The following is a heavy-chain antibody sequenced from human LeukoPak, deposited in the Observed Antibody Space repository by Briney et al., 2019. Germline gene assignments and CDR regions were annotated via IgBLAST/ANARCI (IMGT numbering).Heavy chain of an antibody. CDR3: ARDLDGYNTFDY. CDR1: GFSFTTYE. V-gene: IGHV3-48*03. CDR2: ISRSGNTK. Sequence: PGGSLRLSCAASGFSFTTYEMNWVRLAPGKGLEWVSYISRSGNTKYYSDSVKGRFTISRDNVKDSLYLQMNSLRAEDTAVYYCARDLDGYNTFDYWGQGTLVTVSS. J-gene: IGHJ4*02. D-gene: IGHD5-24*01.